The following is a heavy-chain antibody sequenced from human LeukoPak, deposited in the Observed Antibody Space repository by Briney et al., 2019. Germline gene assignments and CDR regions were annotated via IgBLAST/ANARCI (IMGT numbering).Heavy chain of an antibody. D-gene: IGHD6-19*01. CDR3: AKDRSSGWFVGYFDS. V-gene: IGHV3-23*01. Sequence: GGSLRLSCAASGFTFSSYAMTWVRQARGRGLEWVSTFSASGGNTYYADSVKGRFTISRDNSNNTLYLYMNSLRAGDRAVYYCAKDRSSGWFVGYFDSWGLGTLVTVSS. CDR1: GFTFSSYA. J-gene: IGHJ4*02. CDR2: FSASGGNT.